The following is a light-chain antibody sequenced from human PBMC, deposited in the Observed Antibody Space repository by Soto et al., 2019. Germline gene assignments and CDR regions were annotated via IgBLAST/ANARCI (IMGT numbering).Light chain of an antibody. CDR2: DAS. V-gene: IGKV3-11*01. Sequence: EIVLTQSPATLSLSPGERVSLSCRASQSVNTYFAWYQQKPGQAPRLLIYDASSLESGVPSRFSGSGSGTEFTLTISSLQPDDFATYYCQQYNSYSPWTFGQGTKVEIK. CDR1: QSVNTY. J-gene: IGKJ1*01. CDR3: QQYNSYSPWT.